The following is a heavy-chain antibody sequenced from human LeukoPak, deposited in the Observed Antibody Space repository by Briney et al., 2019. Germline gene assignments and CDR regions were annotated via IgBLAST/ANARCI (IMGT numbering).Heavy chain of an antibody. CDR3: ARSISYGDFGGY. Sequence: GGSLRLSCAASGFTFSSYSMNWVRQAPGKGLEWVSSISSSSSYIYYADSVKGRFTISRDNAKNSLYLQMNSLRAEDTAVYYCARSISYGDFGGYWGQGTLVTVSS. D-gene: IGHD4-17*01. CDR2: ISSSSSYI. V-gene: IGHV3-21*01. J-gene: IGHJ4*02. CDR1: GFTFSSYS.